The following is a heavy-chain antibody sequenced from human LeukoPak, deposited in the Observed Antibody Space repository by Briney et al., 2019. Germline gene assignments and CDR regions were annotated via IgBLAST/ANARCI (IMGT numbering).Heavy chain of an antibody. Sequence: GGSLRLSCAASGFTVSSNYMSWVRQAPGKGLEWVSVIYSGGSTYYADSVKGRFTISRDNSKNTLYLQMNSLRAEDTAVYYCARGVYYLKYYFDYWGQGTLVTVSS. CDR1: GFTVSSNY. J-gene: IGHJ4*02. D-gene: IGHD3-22*01. V-gene: IGHV3-53*01. CDR3: ARGVYYLKYYFDY. CDR2: IYSGGST.